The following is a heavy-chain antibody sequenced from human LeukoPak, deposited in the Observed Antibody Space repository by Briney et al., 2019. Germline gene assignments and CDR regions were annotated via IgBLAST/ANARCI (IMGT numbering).Heavy chain of an antibody. Sequence: GGSLRLSCAASGFTFSSYWMSWVRQAPGKGLEWVANIKQDGSEKYYVDSVKGRFTISRDNAKNSLYLQMNSLRAEDTAVYYCARDESRYCSGGSCYNYYYYGMDVWGQGTTVTVSS. CDR2: IKQDGSEK. CDR3: ARDESRYCSGGSCYNYYYYGMDV. CDR1: GFTFSSYW. J-gene: IGHJ6*02. D-gene: IGHD2-15*01. V-gene: IGHV3-7*03.